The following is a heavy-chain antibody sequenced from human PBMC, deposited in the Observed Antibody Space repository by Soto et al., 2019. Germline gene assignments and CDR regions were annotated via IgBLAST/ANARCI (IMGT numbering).Heavy chain of an antibody. Sequence: ASVKVSCKASGGTFSSYAISWVRQAPGQGLEWMGGIIPIFGTANYAQKFQGRVTITADESTSTAYMELSSLRSEDTAVYCCATLTREDILTGYSTPYYYGMDVWGQGTTVTVSS. J-gene: IGHJ6*02. CDR1: GGTFSSYA. CDR3: ATLTREDILTGYSTPYYYGMDV. V-gene: IGHV1-69*13. CDR2: IIPIFGTA. D-gene: IGHD3-9*01.